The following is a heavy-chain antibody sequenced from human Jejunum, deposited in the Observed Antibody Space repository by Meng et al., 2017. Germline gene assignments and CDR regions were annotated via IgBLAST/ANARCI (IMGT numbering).Heavy chain of an antibody. D-gene: IGHD2-2*01. CDR2: MDYRGST. J-gene: IGHJ4*02. Sequence: QVQLQESGPGLVKPSQTLSLTGTVSGDSISSGEYFWSWIRQPPGKGLEWIGYMDYRGSTFYNPSLKSRVTISVDTSKSQFSLKLSSVTAADTAVYFCARGELLWDYWGQGTLVTVSS. V-gene: IGHV4-30-4*01. CDR3: ARGELLWDY. CDR1: GDSISSGEYF.